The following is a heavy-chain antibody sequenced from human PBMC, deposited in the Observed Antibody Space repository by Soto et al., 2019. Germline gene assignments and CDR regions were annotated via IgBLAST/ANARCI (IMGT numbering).Heavy chain of an antibody. CDR1: GGTFSSYA. V-gene: IGHV1-69*13. Sequence: SVKVSCKASGGTFSSYAISWVRQAPGQGLEWMGGIIPIFGTANYAQKFQGRVTITADESTSTAYMELSSLRSEDTAVYYCARTISSWGDYYYYGMDVCGQGTSVTVSS. CDR3: ARTISSWGDYYYYGMDV. CDR2: IIPIFGTA. D-gene: IGHD3-16*01. J-gene: IGHJ6*02.